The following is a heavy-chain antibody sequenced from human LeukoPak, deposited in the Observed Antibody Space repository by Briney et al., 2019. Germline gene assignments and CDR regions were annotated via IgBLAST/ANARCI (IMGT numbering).Heavy chain of an antibody. Sequence: GGSLRLSCAASGFTFSSYAMHWVRQAPGKGLEYVSRISSNGGSTYYANSVKGRFTISRDNSKNTLYLQMGSLRAADMAVYYCARGGYYDFWSGTFDYWGQGSLVTVSS. CDR1: GFTFSSYA. CDR3: ARGGYYDFWSGTFDY. CDR2: ISSNGGST. J-gene: IGHJ4*02. D-gene: IGHD3-3*01. V-gene: IGHV3-64*01.